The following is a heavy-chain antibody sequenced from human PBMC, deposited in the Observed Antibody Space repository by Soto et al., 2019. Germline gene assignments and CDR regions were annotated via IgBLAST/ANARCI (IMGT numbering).Heavy chain of an antibody. CDR1: GGSFSGYY. D-gene: IGHD3-10*01. Sequence: QVQLQQWGAGLLKPSETLSLTCAVYGGSFSGYYWSWIRQPPGKGLEWIGEINHSGSTNYNPSHESRVTISVDKSKNQLSLKLSSVTAAYTAVYYCARGSYGAGSADYWGQGTLVIVSS. CDR2: INHSGST. V-gene: IGHV4-34*01. J-gene: IGHJ4*02. CDR3: ARGSYGAGSADY.